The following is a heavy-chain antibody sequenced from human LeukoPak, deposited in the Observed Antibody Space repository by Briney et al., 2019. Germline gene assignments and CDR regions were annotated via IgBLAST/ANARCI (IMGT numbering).Heavy chain of an antibody. Sequence: GGSLRLSCAASGFTFSSYSMNWVRQALGKGLEWVSSISSSSSYIYYADSVKGRFTISRDNAKNSVYLQMNSLRAEDTALYYCAKDIRDYYDSSGSLDYWGQGTLVTVSS. CDR1: GFTFSSYS. J-gene: IGHJ4*02. CDR2: ISSSSSYI. CDR3: AKDIRDYYDSSGSLDY. V-gene: IGHV3-21*04. D-gene: IGHD3-22*01.